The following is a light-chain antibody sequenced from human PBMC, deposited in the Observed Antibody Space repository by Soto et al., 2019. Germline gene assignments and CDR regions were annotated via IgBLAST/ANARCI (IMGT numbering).Light chain of an antibody. CDR1: QVISSY. J-gene: IGKJ4*01. CDR3: QQLKSDPQST. CDR2: AVS. Sequence: IQLTQSPSFLSAYVGDRVNITCRASQVISSYLAWYQQKPGKAPKLLIYAVSTLQSGVPSRFSGTESGTEFTLTISSLHPEDFATYYCQQLKSDPQSTFGGGTKVEIK. V-gene: IGKV1-9*01.